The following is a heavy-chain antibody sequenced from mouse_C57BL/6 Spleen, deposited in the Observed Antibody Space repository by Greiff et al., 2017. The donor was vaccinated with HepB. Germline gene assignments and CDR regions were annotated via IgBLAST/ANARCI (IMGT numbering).Heavy chain of an antibody. CDR2: IDPSDSYT. V-gene: IGHV1-69*01. CDR1: GYTFTSYW. J-gene: IGHJ1*03. Sequence: QVQLQQPGAELVMPGASVKLSCKASGYTFTSYWMHWVKQRPGQGLEWIGAIDPSDSYTNYNQKFKGKSTLTVDKSSSTAYMQLSSLTSEDSAVYYCARAAQDGYDGDWYFDVWGTGTTVTVSS. CDR3: ARAAQDGYDGDWYFDV. D-gene: IGHD2-2*01.